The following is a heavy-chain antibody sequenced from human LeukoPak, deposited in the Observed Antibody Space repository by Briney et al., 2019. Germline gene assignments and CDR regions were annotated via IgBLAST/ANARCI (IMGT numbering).Heavy chain of an antibody. CDR2: INHSGST. CDR3: ARASSHIAVAGTGIYYYYGMDV. CDR1: GGSFSGYY. J-gene: IGHJ6*02. D-gene: IGHD6-19*01. V-gene: IGHV4-34*01. Sequence: SETLSLTCAVYGGSFSGYYWSWIRQPPGKGLEWFGEINHSGSTNYSPSLKSRVTISVDTSKNQFSLKLRSVTAADTAVYYCARASSHIAVAGTGIYYYYGMDVWGQGTTVTVSS.